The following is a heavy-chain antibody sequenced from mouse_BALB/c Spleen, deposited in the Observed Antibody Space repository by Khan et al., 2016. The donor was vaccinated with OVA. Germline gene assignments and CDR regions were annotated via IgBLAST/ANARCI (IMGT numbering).Heavy chain of an antibody. CDR2: IDPFNGGT. CDR3: ARGGLGLRAYAMDY. CDR1: GYSFTSYY. V-gene: IGHV1-31*01. J-gene: IGHJ4*01. D-gene: IGHD3-1*01. Sequence: EVQLQQSGPELMKPGASVKISCKASGYSFTSYYIHWVKQSHGKSLEWIGYIDPFNGGTSYNQKFKGKATLTLDKSSSTAYMQLSSLTSEDSAVYYCARGGLGLRAYAMDYWGQGTSVTVSS.